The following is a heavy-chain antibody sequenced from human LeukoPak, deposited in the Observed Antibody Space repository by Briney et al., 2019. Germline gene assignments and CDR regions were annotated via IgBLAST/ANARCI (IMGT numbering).Heavy chain of an antibody. CDR3: ARYKPDYSGSYYGYYYYGMDV. D-gene: IGHD1-26*01. Sequence: GGSLRLSCAASGFTVSSNYMSWVRQAPGKGLEWVSVIYSVKGRFTISRDNSKNTLYLQMNSLRAEDTAVYYCARYKPDYSGSYYGYYYYGMDVWGQGTTVTVSS. CDR1: GFTVSSNY. J-gene: IGHJ6*02. CDR2: I. V-gene: IGHV3-66*01.